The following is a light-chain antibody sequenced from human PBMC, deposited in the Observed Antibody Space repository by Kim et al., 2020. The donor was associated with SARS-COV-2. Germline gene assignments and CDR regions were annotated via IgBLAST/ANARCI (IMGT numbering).Light chain of an antibody. V-gene: IGLV3-1*01. CDR2: HDN. CDR3: QAWDSNACV. J-gene: IGLJ1*01. CDR1: RLVEKH. Sequence: VSPGQTASIACSGDRLVEKHVSWYQQKPGQSPVLVIYHDNKRPSGIPERFSGSNSGNTATLTITGTQSVDEADYHCQAWDSNACVFGAGTKVTVL.